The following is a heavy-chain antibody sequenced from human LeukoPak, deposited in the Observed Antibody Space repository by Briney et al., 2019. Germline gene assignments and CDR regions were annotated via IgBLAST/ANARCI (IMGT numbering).Heavy chain of an antibody. Sequence: PSETLSLTCTISGGSISSGGYYWSCIPKPPGKGPEWIGYIYYSGSTYYNPALKSRVTISVDTSKNQFSLKLSSVTAADTAVYYYARQPTSSGWLDYWGQGTLVTVSS. CDR2: IYYSGST. CDR1: GGSISSGGYY. V-gene: IGHV4-31*03. J-gene: IGHJ4*02. D-gene: IGHD6-19*01. CDR3: ARQPTSSGWLDY.